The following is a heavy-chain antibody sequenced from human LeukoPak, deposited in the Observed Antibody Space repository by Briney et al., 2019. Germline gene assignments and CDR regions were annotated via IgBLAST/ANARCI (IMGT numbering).Heavy chain of an antibody. D-gene: IGHD2-2*01. CDR2: IYTSGST. V-gene: IGHV4-61*02. J-gene: IGHJ6*03. Sequence: SETLSLTCTVSGGSISSGSYYWSWIRQPAGKGLEWIGRIYTSGSTNYNPSLKSRVTISVDTSKNQFSLKLSSVTAADTAVYYCASSPGYCSSTSCYNYYYMDVWGKGTTVTVSS. CDR1: GGSISSGSYY. CDR3: ASSPGYCSSTSCYNYYYMDV.